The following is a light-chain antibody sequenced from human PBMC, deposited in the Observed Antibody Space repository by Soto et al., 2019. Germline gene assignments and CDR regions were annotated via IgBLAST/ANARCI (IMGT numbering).Light chain of an antibody. J-gene: IGLJ1*01. Sequence: QSVLTQPPSVSGAPGQTITISCTGSSSNIGAGYDVHWYQQLPGRAPKLLIYGNNNRPSGVPDRFSGSKSGTSVSLAITGLRGEDEADYHCQSYDSSLSLYVFGTGTKLTVL. V-gene: IGLV1-40*01. CDR1: SSNIGAGYD. CDR3: QSYDSSLSLYV. CDR2: GNN.